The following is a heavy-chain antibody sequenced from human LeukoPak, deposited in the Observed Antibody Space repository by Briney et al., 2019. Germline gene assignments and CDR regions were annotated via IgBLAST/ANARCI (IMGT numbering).Heavy chain of an antibody. D-gene: IGHD6-19*01. V-gene: IGHV1-18*04. CDR1: GYTFTTYG. CDR3: ARAEQWLPRGVDY. J-gene: IGHJ4*02. CDR2: ISTYNGNT. Sequence: GASVKVSCKASGYTFTTYGISWVRQAPGQGLEWMGWISTYNGNTNYAQKLQGRLTMTTDTSTSTAYMELRSLRSDDTAVYCCARAEQWLPRGVDYWGQGTLVTVSS.